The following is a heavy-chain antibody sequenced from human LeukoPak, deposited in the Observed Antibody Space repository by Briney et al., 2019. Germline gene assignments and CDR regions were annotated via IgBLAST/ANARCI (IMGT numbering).Heavy chain of an antibody. J-gene: IGHJ6*02. CDR1: GGTFSSYA. CDR2: IIPILGIA. V-gene: IGHV1-69*04. D-gene: IGHD3-10*01. Sequence: GASVKVSCKASGGTFSSYAISWVRQAPGQGLEWMGRIIPILGIANYAQKFQGRVTITADKSTSTAYMELSGLRSEDTAVYYCARDRETYYYGSGSYYNGASYYYYGMDVWGQGTTVTVSS. CDR3: ARDRETYYYGSGSYYNGASYYYYGMDV.